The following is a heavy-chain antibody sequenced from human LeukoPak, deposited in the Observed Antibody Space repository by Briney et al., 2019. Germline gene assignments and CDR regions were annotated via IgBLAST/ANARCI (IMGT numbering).Heavy chain of an antibody. CDR2: ISGSGGST. J-gene: IGHJ5*02. Sequence: GGSLRLSCAASGFTFSSYAISWVRQAPGKGLEWVSGISGSGGSTYFADSVRGRFTISTDNSKNTLYLQMNSLRAEDTAVYYCTTTVDHGGNSFGLGVGAWGQGTLVTVSS. D-gene: IGHD4-23*01. CDR3: TTTVDHGGNSFGLGVGA. CDR1: GFTFSSYA. V-gene: IGHV3-23*01.